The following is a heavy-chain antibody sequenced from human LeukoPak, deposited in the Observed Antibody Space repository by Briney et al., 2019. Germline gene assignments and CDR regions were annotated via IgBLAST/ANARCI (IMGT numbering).Heavy chain of an antibody. J-gene: IGHJ4*02. V-gene: IGHV4-59*01. CDR3: ARCIAVAGAFDY. CDR1: GGSISSYY. D-gene: IGHD6-19*01. CDR2: IYYSGST. Sequence: SETLSLTCTVSGGSISSYYWSWIRQPPGQGLEWIGYIYYSGSTNYNPSLKSRVTISVDTSKNQFSLKLSSVTAADTAVYYCARCIAVAGAFDYWGQGTLVTVSS.